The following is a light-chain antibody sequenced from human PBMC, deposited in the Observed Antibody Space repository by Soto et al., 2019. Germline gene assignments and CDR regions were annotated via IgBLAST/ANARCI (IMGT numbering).Light chain of an antibody. CDR3: QQYNCWPPLT. Sequence: EIVMTQSPATLSVSPGERATLSCRASQSVNSNLAWYRQKPGQAPRILISDASTRATGVPARFSGSGSGTEFTLTISSLQSEDSGSDYCQQYNCWPPLTFGGGTKVDIK. V-gene: IGKV3-15*01. J-gene: IGKJ4*01. CDR2: DAS. CDR1: QSVNSN.